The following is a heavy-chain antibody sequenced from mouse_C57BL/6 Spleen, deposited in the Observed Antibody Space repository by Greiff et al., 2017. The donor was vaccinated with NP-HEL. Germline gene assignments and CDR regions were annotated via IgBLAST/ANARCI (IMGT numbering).Heavy chain of an antibody. CDR1: GYTFTDYE. V-gene: IGHV1-15*01. D-gene: IGHD2-1*01. J-gene: IGHJ2*01. CDR3: TRPALYYGNWDYFDY. Sequence: VQLQQSGAELVRPGASVTLSCKASGYTFTDYEMPWVKQTPVHGLEWIGSIDPETGGTAYTQKFKGKAILTADKSSSTAYMELRSLTSEDSAVYYCTRPALYYGNWDYFDYWGQGTTLTVSS. CDR2: IDPETGGT.